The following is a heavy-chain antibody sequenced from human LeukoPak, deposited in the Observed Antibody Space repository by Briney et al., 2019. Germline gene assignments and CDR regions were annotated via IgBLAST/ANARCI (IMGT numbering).Heavy chain of an antibody. V-gene: IGHV4-39*07. J-gene: IGHJ2*01. D-gene: IGHD4-23*01. CDR2: IYYSGST. CDR1: GGSISSSSYY. CDR3: ARDPTVASVWYFDL. Sequence: SETLSLTCTVSGGSISSSSYYWGWIRQPPGKGLEWIGSIYYSGSTYYNPSLKSRVTISVDTSKNQFSLKLSSVTAADTAVYYCARDPTVASVWYFDLWGRGTLVTVSS.